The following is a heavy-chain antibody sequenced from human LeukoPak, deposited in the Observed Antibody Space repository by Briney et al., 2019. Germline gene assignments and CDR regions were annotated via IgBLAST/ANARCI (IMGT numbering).Heavy chain of an antibody. CDR3: ARGLRIAVAGNIDY. D-gene: IGHD6-19*01. CDR2: IRYDGIAI. Sequence: GGSLRLSCAASGFTFSSFGMNWVRQAPGKGLEWVTFIRYDGIAIQYADSVKGRFTISRDNSKNTLYRQMNSLRAEDTAVYYCARGLRIAVAGNIDYWGQGTLVTVSS. V-gene: IGHV3-30*02. J-gene: IGHJ4*02. CDR1: GFTFSSFG.